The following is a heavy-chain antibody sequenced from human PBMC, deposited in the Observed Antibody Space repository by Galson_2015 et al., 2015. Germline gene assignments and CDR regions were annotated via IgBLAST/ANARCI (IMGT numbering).Heavy chain of an antibody. D-gene: IGHD1-26*01. V-gene: IGHV3-30-3*01. CDR1: GFTFSSYA. CDR2: ISYDGSNK. J-gene: IGHJ4*02. Sequence: SLRLSCAASGFTFSSYAMHWVRQAPGKGLEWVAVISYDGSNKYYADSVKGRFTISRDNSKNTLYLQMNSLRAEDTAVYYCARDRELLRSDYFDYWGQGTLVTVSS. CDR3: ARDRELLRSDYFDY.